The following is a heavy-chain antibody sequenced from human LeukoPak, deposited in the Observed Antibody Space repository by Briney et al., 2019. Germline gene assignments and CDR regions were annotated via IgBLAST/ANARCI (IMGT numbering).Heavy chain of an antibody. CDR2: IYYTGTT. Sequence: SETLSLTCTVSGDSISSQYRSWIRQPPGKGLEWIGYIYYTGTTNYNPSLRSRVTILVDASKSQFSLKLTSVTAAGTAVYYCARDSYSYGYRYWGQGTLVTVSS. J-gene: IGHJ4*02. V-gene: IGHV4-59*11. CDR1: GDSISSQY. D-gene: IGHD5-18*01. CDR3: ARDSYSYGYRY.